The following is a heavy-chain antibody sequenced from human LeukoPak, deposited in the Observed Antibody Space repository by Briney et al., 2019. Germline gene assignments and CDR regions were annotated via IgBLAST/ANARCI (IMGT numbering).Heavy chain of an antibody. Sequence: ASVKVSCKASGYTLTSYGISWVRQAPGQGLEWMVWISAYNGNTIYAQKLQGRVTMTTDTSTSTAYMELRSLRSDDTAVYYCARDRSIAVASEIDYWGQGTLVTVSS. V-gene: IGHV1-18*01. CDR2: ISAYNGNT. J-gene: IGHJ4*02. CDR1: GYTLTSYG. CDR3: ARDRSIAVASEIDY. D-gene: IGHD6-19*01.